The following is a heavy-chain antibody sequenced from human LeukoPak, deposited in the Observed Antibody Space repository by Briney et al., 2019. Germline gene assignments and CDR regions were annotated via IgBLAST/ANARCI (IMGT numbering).Heavy chain of an antibody. CDR2: ISSSGSTI. J-gene: IGHJ1*01. CDR1: GFTFSDYY. CDR3: ATGNYYDSRGYYTFGH. V-gene: IGHV3-11*04. Sequence: GGSLRLSCAASGFTFSDYYMSWIRQAPGKGLEWVSYISSSGSTIYYADSVKGRFTISRDNAKNSLYLQMNSLRAEDTAVYYCATGNYYDSRGYYTFGHWGQGTLVTVSS. D-gene: IGHD3-22*01.